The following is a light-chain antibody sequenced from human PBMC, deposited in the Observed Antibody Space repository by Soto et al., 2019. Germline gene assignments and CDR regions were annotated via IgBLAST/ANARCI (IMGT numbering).Light chain of an antibody. CDR1: QSILYSSNNKTY. J-gene: IGKJ1*01. CDR3: QQYYSPLWT. Sequence: DIVMTQSPESLAVSLGERATINCKSSQSILYSSNNKTYLAWYQQKPGQPPKLLIYWASTRDFGVPDRFSGSGSGTDFARTISGLQAEDVAVYYCQQYYSPLWTFGQGTKVEFK. CDR2: WAS. V-gene: IGKV4-1*01.